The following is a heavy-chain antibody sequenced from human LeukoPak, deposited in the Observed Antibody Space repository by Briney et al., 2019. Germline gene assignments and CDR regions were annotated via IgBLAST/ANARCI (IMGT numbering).Heavy chain of an antibody. D-gene: IGHD6-19*01. CDR1: GFTFSSYS. J-gene: IGHJ4*02. Sequence: PGGSLRLSCAASGFTFSSYSMNWVRQAPGKGLEWVSSISSSSSYIYYADSVKGRFTISRDNAKNSLYLQMNSLRAEDTAVYYCARAKEVGIAVAGYDYWGQGTLVTVSS. V-gene: IGHV3-21*01. CDR3: ARAKEVGIAVAGYDY. CDR2: ISSSSSYI.